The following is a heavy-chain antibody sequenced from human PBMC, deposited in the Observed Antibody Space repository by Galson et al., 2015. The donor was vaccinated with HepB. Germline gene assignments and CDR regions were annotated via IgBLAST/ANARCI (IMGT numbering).Heavy chain of an antibody. V-gene: IGHV3-7*01. J-gene: IGHJ4*02. CDR2: MNTDGSVT. Sequence: SLRLSCAASGFTFRAYWMDWVRQAPGKGLEWVANMNTDGSVTNYVGSVRGRFTISRNNAKSSFYLQMNALRVEDKAVYYCARNTHYQSFDSWGQGTLVSVSS. CDR3: ARNTHYQSFDS. CDR1: GFTFRAYW. D-gene: IGHD3-10*01.